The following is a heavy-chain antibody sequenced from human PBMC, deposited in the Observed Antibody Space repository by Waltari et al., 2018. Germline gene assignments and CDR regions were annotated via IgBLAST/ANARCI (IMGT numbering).Heavy chain of an antibody. V-gene: IGHV4-34*01. J-gene: IGHJ5*02. Sequence: QVQLQQWGAGLLKPSETLSLTCAVYGGSFSGYYWSWIRQPPGKGLEWIGEINHIGSTNYHPSLKSRVTISVDTSKNQFSLKLSSVTAADTAVYYCARGRSSWLWNWFDPWGQGTLVTVSS. CDR1: GGSFSGYY. D-gene: IGHD6-13*01. CDR2: INHIGST. CDR3: ARGRSSWLWNWFDP.